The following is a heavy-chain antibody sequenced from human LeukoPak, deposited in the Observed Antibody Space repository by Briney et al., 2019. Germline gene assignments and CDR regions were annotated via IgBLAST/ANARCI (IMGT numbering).Heavy chain of an antibody. V-gene: IGHV3-23*01. CDR3: AKGTMGRGFGY. J-gene: IGHJ4*02. CDR1: GFTFSSYA. D-gene: IGHD3-10*01. CDR2: ISGSGGNT. Sequence: GGSLRLSCAASGFTFSSYAMHWVRQAPGKGLEWVSAISGSGGNTYYADSVKGRFTISRDNSKNTLYLQMNSLRAEDTAVYYCAKGTMGRGFGYWGQGTLVTVSS.